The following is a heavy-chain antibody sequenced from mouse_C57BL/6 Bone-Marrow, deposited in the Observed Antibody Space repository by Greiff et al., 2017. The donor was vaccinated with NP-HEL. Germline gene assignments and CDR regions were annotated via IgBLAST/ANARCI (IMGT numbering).Heavy chain of an antibody. CDR3: ARYDGYDDY. CDR2: IRNKANGYTT. CDR1: GFTFTDYY. Sequence: EMQWVESGGGLVQPGGSLSLSCAASGFTFTDYYMSWVRQPPGKALEWLGFIRNKANGYTTEYSASVKGRFTISRDNSQSILYLQMNALRAEDSATYYCARYDGYDDYWGQGTTLTVSS. V-gene: IGHV7-3*01. J-gene: IGHJ2*01. D-gene: IGHD2-2*01.